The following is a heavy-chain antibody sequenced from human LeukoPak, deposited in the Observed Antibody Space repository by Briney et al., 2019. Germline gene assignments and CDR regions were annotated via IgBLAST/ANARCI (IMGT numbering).Heavy chain of an antibody. D-gene: IGHD2-15*01. CDR3: ARDSHCSGGSCYLYYFDY. V-gene: IGHV3-21*01. CDR2: ISSSSSYI. J-gene: IGHJ4*02. Sequence: GGSLRLSCAASGFTVSSYSMNWVRQAPGKGLEWVSSISSSSSYIYYADSVKGRFTISRDSAKNSLYLQMNSLRAEDTAVYYCARDSHCSGGSCYLYYFDYWGQGTLVTVSS. CDR1: GFTVSSYS.